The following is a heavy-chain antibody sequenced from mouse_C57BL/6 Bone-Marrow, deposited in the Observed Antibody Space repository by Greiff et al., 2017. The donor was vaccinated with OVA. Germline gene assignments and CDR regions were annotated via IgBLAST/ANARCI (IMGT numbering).Heavy chain of an antibody. Sequence: EVQGVESGAELVKPGASVKLSCTASGFNIKDYYMHWVKQRPEQGLEWIGRIDPEDGETKYAPKFQGKATITTDTSSNKGYLQLSSRASGDTAIYYCARERARQLRRGFAYWGQGTLVTVSA. J-gene: IGHJ3*01. D-gene: IGHD3-2*02. CDR3: ARERARQLRRGFAY. CDR1: GFNIKDYY. V-gene: IGHV14-2*01. CDR2: IDPEDGET.